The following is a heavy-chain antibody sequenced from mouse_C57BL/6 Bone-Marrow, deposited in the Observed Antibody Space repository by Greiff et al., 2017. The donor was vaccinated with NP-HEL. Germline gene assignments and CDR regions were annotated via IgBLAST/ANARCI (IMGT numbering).Heavy chain of an antibody. V-gene: IGHV5-9-1*02. CDR2: ISSGGDYI. CDR1: GFTFSSYA. CDR3: TRDSPCYYGSSPYYFDY. D-gene: IGHD1-1*01. J-gene: IGHJ2*01. Sequence: EVKLVESGEGLVKPGGSLKLSCAASGFTFSSYAMSWVRQTPEKRLEWVAYISSGGDYIYYADTLKGRFTISRDNARNTLYLQMSSLKSEDTAMYYCTRDSPCYYGSSPYYFDYWGQGTTLTVSS.